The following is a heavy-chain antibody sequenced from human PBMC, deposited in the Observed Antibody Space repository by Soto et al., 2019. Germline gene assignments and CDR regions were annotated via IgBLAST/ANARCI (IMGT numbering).Heavy chain of an antibody. V-gene: IGHV1-58*01. CDR2: LVVGTGNT. CDR3: ATGAYCSGGSCSDYYYYYYGMDL. CDR1: GFTFRSSA. J-gene: IGHJ6*02. D-gene: IGHD2-15*01. Sequence: SVKISCKTSGFTFRSSAVQWVRQARGQRLEWIGWLVVGTGNTNYAQKFQQRVTISSDRSTNTVSMELSGLTSEDTAVYYCATGAYCSGGSCSDYYYYYYGMDLWGQGTKVTVSS.